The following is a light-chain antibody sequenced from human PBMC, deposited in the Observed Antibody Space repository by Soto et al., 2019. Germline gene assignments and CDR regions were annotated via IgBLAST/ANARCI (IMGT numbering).Light chain of an antibody. J-gene: IGLJ1*01. CDR2: DVT. CDR1: SSDVGGYNY. V-gene: IGLV2-11*01. Sequence: QSALTQPRSVSGSPGQSVTISCTGTSSDVGGYNYVSWYQQHPGKAPKLMIYDVTKRPSGVPDRFPGSKSGNTASLTISGLQAADEADYYCCSYAGAYTVVFGTGTKVTVL. CDR3: CSYAGAYTVV.